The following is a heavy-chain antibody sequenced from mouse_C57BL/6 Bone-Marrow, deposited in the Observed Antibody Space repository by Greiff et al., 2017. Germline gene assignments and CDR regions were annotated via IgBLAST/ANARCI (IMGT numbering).Heavy chain of an antibody. V-gene: IGHV6-6*01. CDR3: TRRDYYGSSPFAY. D-gene: IGHD1-1*01. CDR2: IRNKANNHAT. J-gene: IGHJ3*01. CDR1: GFTFSDAW. Sequence: EVKLMESGGGLVQPGGSMQLSCAASGFTFSDAWMDWVRQSPETGLEWVAEIRNKANNHATYYAESVKGRFTISRDDSKSSVYLQLNSLRAEDAGIYYCTRRDYYGSSPFAYRGQGTLVTVSA.